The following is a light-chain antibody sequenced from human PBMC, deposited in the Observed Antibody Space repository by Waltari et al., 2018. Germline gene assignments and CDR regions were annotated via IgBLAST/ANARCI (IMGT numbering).Light chain of an antibody. CDR1: QTVRTTY. CDR2: GAS. CDR3: QQYDISPLT. J-gene: IGKJ4*01. V-gene: IGKV3-20*01. Sequence: EIVLTQSPGTLSLSPGERATPSCRASQTVRTTYLAWYQQRPGQAPTLLIYGASSRATGVPDRFSGSGSGTDFSLTISSLEPEDFAVYYCQQYDISPLTFGGGTKVEIK.